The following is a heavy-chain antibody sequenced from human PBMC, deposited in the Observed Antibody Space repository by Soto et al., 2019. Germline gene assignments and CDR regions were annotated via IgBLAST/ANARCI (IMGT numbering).Heavy chain of an antibody. D-gene: IGHD6-19*01. CDR1: GFTVSSNF. J-gene: IGHJ4*02. V-gene: IGHV3-53*04. CDR2: IYSGGTT. CDR3: ARGAGYSSGWYDY. Sequence: EVPLVESGGGLVQPGGSLRLSCAASGFTVSSNFMSWVRQAPGKGLEWVSVIYSGGTTYYADSVKGRFTISRHNSKHPLYIPMNSLRAEDTAVYYCARGAGYSSGWYDYWGQGTLVAVSS.